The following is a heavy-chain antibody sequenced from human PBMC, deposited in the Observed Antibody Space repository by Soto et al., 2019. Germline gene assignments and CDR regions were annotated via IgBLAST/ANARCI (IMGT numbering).Heavy chain of an antibody. Sequence: GGSLRLSCAASGFTFSSYGMHWVRQAPGKGLEWVAVISYDGSNKYYADSVKGRFTISRDNSKNTLYLQMNSLRAEDTAVYYCAKGYHYYDSSGHHDYFDYWGQGTLVTVSS. CDR3: AKGYHYYDSSGHHDYFDY. V-gene: IGHV3-30*18. CDR2: ISYDGSNK. D-gene: IGHD3-22*01. J-gene: IGHJ4*02. CDR1: GFTFSSYG.